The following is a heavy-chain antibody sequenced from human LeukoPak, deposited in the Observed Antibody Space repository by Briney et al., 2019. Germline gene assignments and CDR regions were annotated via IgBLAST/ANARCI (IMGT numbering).Heavy chain of an antibody. D-gene: IGHD6-13*01. Sequence: SETLSLTCAVYGGSFSGYYWSWIRQPPGKGLEWIGEINHSGSTNYNPSLKSRVTISVDTSKNQFSLKLSSVTAADTAVYYCARVRGYSSSWTDYYYYYMDVWGKGTTVTVSS. V-gene: IGHV4-34*01. CDR2: INHSGST. J-gene: IGHJ6*03. CDR3: ARVRGYSSSWTDYYYYYMDV. CDR1: GGSFSGYY.